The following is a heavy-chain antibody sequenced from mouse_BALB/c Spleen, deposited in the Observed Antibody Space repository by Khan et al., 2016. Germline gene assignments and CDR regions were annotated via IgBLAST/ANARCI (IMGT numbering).Heavy chain of an antibody. J-gene: IGHJ1*01. CDR2: IYPGDGET. V-gene: IGHV1-82*01. CDR1: GYAFSHSW. D-gene: IGHD1-1*02. Sequence: QVQLKESGPELVKPGASVKISCKTSGYAFSHSWMNWVKQRPGQGPEWIGRIYPGDGETKYNVKFKDKATLTADKSSSTAYMQLSSLTSVDSAVYFCARYGQSLYWYFDVWGAGTTVTVSS. CDR3: ARYGQSLYWYFDV.